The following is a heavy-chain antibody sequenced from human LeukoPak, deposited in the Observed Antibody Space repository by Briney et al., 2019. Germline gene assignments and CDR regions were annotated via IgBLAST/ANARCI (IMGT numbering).Heavy chain of an antibody. V-gene: IGHV4-61*02. CDR1: GASISSGNNY. J-gene: IGHJ3*02. CDR3: ARHVISGGAYAFDI. D-gene: IGHD1-26*01. CDR2: IHASGST. Sequence: SQTLSLTCTVSGASISSGNNYWSWIRQPAGKGLEWIGRIHASGSTSYNPSLKSRVTISLDTSKNQFSLRGSSVTAADTGVYDCARHVISGGAYAFDIWGQGTMVTVSS.